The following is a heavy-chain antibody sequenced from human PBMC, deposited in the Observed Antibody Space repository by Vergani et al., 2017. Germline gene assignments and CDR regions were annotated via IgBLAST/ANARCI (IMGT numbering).Heavy chain of an antibody. Sequence: EVQLVESGGGLVKPGGSLRLSCAASGFTFSSYSMNWVRQAPGKGLEWVSPISSSSSYIYYADSVKGRFTISRDNAKNSLYLQMNSLRPEGTAVYYCARESGSSWYVGDDWFDPWGQGTLVTVSS. J-gene: IGHJ5*02. CDR1: GFTFSSYS. D-gene: IGHD6-13*01. CDR2: ISSSSSYI. CDR3: ARESGSSWYVGDDWFDP. V-gene: IGHV3-21*01.